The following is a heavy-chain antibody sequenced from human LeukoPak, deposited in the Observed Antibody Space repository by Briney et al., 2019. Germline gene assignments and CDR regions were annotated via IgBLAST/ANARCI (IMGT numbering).Heavy chain of an antibody. CDR1: GFTFSSYA. D-gene: IGHD6-25*01. V-gene: IGHV3-23*01. CDR2: ISGRGDTT. CDR3: AKVVGSFDY. Sequence: GGSLRLSCAASGFTFSSYAMSWVRLAPGKGLEWISAISGRGDTTYYADSVKGRFTISRDNSKNTLYLQMSSLLAEDTALYYCAKVVGSFDYWGQGTLVTVSS. J-gene: IGHJ4*02.